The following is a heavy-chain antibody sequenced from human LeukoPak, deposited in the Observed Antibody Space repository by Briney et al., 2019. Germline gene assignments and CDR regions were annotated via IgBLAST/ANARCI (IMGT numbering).Heavy chain of an antibody. CDR1: GYTFTGYY. J-gene: IGHJ5*02. CDR2: INPNSGGT. Sequence: AAVKVSCKASGYTFTGYYMHWVRQAPGQGLEWMGRINPNSGGTNYAQKFQGRVTMTRDTSISTAYMELSRLRSDDTAVYYCARATIAAAGRGWFDPRGQGTQVTVSS. CDR3: ARATIAAAGRGWFDP. V-gene: IGHV1-2*06. D-gene: IGHD6-13*01.